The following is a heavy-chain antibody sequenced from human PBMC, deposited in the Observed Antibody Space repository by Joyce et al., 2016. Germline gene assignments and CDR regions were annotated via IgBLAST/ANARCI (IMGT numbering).Heavy chain of an antibody. V-gene: IGHV3-7*03. J-gene: IGHJ4*02. CDR2: INENGIQK. CDR1: GFDFRAYW. CDR3: TRSQT. Sequence: EVQLVESGGGLVQPGGSLRLSCAASGFDFRAYWMGWFRQAPGRGPEWVASINENGIQKEYVESVKGRFTISRDNAENFVFLQMNSLRVEDTAIYYCTRSQTWGQGAQVTVTS.